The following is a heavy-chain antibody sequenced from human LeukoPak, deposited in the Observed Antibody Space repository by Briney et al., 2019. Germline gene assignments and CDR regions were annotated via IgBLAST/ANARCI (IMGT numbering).Heavy chain of an antibody. J-gene: IGHJ4*02. Sequence: SETLSLTCAVYGGSFSGYYWSWIRQPPGKGLEWIGEINHSGSTNYNPSLKSRVTISVDTSKNQFSLKLSSVTAADTAVYYCARHVSGDSYGYDYWGQGTPVTVSS. CDR1: GGSFSGYY. CDR3: ARHVSGDSYGYDY. V-gene: IGHV4-34*01. D-gene: IGHD5-18*01. CDR2: INHSGST.